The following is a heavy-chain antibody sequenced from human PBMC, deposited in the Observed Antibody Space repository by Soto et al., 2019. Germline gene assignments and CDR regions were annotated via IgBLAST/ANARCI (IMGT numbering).Heavy chain of an antibody. V-gene: IGHV3-74*01. CDR3: VRTSLVVAAATREDY. Sequence: EVQLVESGGGLVQPGGSLRLSCAASGFTFSSYWMHWVRQAPGKGLVWVSRINSDGGSTSYADSVKGRFTISRDNAKNTLYLQMNSLRAEGAAVYYCVRTSLVVAAATREDYWGQGTLVTVSS. CDR2: INSDGGST. J-gene: IGHJ4*02. D-gene: IGHD2-15*01. CDR1: GFTFSSYW.